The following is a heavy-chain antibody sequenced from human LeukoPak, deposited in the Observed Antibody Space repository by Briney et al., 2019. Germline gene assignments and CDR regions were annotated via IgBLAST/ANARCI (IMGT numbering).Heavy chain of an antibody. J-gene: IGHJ4*02. Sequence: PGRSLRLSCAASGFTFSSYAMHWVRQAPGKGLEWVAVISCDGSNKYYADSVKGRFTISRDNSKNTLYLQMNSLRAEDTAVYYCASGIVVVTATHEASTDYWGQGTLVTVSS. V-gene: IGHV3-30-3*01. D-gene: IGHD2-21*02. CDR3: ASGIVVVTATHEASTDY. CDR2: ISCDGSNK. CDR1: GFTFSSYA.